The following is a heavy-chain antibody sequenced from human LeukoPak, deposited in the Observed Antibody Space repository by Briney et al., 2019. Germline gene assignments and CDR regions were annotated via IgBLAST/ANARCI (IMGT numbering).Heavy chain of an antibody. CDR2: INHSGST. CDR1: GGSFSGYY. CDR3: ARGKGGYYSDAFDI. J-gene: IGHJ3*02. V-gene: IGHV4-34*01. Sequence: PSETLSLTCAVYGGSFSGYYWSWIRQPPGKGLEWIGEINHSGSTNYNPSLKSRVTMSVDTSKNQFSLKLSSVTAADTAVYYCARGKGGYYSDAFDIWGQGTMVTVSS. D-gene: IGHD3-3*01.